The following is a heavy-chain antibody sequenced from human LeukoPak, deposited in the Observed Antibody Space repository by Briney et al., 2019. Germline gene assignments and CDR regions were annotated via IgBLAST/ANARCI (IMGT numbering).Heavy chain of an antibody. J-gene: IGHJ4*02. V-gene: IGHV3-7*01. CDR1: GFTFSSYW. D-gene: IGHD3-3*01. Sequence: GGSLRLSCAASGFTFSSYWMSWVRQAPGKGLEWVANIKQDGSEKYYVDSVKGRFTTSRDNAKNSLYLQMNSLRAEDTAVYYCARDGAYYDFWSGYYPTDYFDYWGQGTLVTVSS. CDR3: ARDGAYYDFWSGYYPTDYFDY. CDR2: IKQDGSEK.